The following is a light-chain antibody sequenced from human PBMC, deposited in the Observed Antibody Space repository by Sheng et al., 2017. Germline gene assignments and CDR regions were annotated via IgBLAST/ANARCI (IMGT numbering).Light chain of an antibody. CDR1: DIGYRS. J-gene: IGLJ2*01. Sequence: SYVLSQPPSVSVAPGKTATITCGGQDIGYRSVHWYQQKPGQAPVLVVYDDDDRPSGIPDRFSGSNSGDTATLTITSVGAGDEADYYCQVWHNGRDRVFGGGTEADRP. V-gene: IGLV3-21*03. CDR3: QVWHNGRDRV. CDR2: DDD.